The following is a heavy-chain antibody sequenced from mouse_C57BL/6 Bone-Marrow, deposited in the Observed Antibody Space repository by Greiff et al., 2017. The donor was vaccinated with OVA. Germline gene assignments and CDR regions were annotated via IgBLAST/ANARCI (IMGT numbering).Heavy chain of an antibody. V-gene: IGHV1-50*01. CDR2: IDPSDSYT. CDR1: GYTFTSYW. CDR3: ARRAYGSSYDWYFDV. Sequence: QVQLQQPGAELVKPGASVKLSCKASGYTFTSYWMQWVKQRPGQGLEWIGEIDPSDSYTNYNQKFKGKATLTVDTSSSTAYMQLSSLTSEDSAVYYCARRAYGSSYDWYFDVWGTGTTVTVSS. J-gene: IGHJ1*03. D-gene: IGHD1-1*01.